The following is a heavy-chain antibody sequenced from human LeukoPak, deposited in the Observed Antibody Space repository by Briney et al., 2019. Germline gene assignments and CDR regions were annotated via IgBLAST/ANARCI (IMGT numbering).Heavy chain of an antibody. Sequence: SQTLSLTCTVSGGSISSGGYYWGWIRQTPGKGLEWIGSIYYSGTTYYNPTLKSRVTMSVEKSKNHFSLRLSSVTAADTAVYYCARGPNRYYFDYWGQGTLVTVSS. CDR3: ARGPNRYYFDY. V-gene: IGHV4-39*02. J-gene: IGHJ4*02. CDR2: IYYSGTT. D-gene: IGHD1-14*01. CDR1: GGSISSGGYY.